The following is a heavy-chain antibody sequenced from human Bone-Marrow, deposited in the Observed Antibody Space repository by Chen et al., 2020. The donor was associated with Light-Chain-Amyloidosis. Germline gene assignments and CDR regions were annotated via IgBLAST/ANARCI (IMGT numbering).Heavy chain of an antibody. CDR2: RKEDGSQK. CDR1: GFTFSSHW. J-gene: IGHJ4*02. Sequence: EVQLVESGGGLVQPGGSLKLSCAASGFTFSSHWMSWVRQAPGKGLEWVANRKEDGSQKYYVDSVKGQFTISRDNAKNSLYLQMNSLRAEDTAVYYCARDHSSGWYPYQDYWGQGTLVSVSS. V-gene: IGHV3-7*03. CDR3: ARDHSSGWYPYQDY. D-gene: IGHD6-13*01.